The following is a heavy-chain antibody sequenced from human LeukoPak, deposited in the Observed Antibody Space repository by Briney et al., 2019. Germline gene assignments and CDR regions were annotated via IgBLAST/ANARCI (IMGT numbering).Heavy chain of an antibody. J-gene: IGHJ5*02. Sequence: PSETLSLTCAVYGGSFSGYYWSWIRQPPGKGLEWIGEINHSGSTNYNPSLKSRVTISVDTSKNQFSLKLSSVTAAGTAVYYCARGLSLYSSSSGWFDPWGQGTLVTVSS. V-gene: IGHV4-34*01. D-gene: IGHD6-6*01. CDR2: INHSGST. CDR1: GGSFSGYY. CDR3: ARGLSLYSSSSGWFDP.